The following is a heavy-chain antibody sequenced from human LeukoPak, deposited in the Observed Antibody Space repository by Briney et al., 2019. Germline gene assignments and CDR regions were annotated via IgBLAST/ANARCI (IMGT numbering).Heavy chain of an antibody. V-gene: IGHV1-18*01. Sequence: GASVKVSCKASGYSFTSYGISWVRQAPGQGLEWMGWISAYNGNTNYAQKLQGRVTMTTDTSTSTAYMELRSLRSDDTAVYYCARVYYDTHHNAFDIWGQGTMVTVSS. J-gene: IGHJ3*02. CDR3: ARVYYDTHHNAFDI. CDR2: ISAYNGNT. CDR1: GYSFTSYG. D-gene: IGHD3-9*01.